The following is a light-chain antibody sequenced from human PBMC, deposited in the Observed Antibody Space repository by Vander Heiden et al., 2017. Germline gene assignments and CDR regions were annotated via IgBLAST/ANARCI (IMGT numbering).Light chain of an antibody. J-gene: IGKJ1*01. Sequence: DIQVTQSPSTLSASVGDRVTITCRASQSISSWLAWYQQKPGKAPKLLIYKASSLESGVPSRFSGSGSGTEFTLTISSLQPDDFATYYCQQYNSYSPTTFGQGTKVEIK. CDR3: QQYNSYSPTT. V-gene: IGKV1-5*03. CDR1: QSISSW. CDR2: KAS.